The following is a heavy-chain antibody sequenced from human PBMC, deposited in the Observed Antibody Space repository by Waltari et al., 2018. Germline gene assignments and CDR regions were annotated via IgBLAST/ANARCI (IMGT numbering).Heavy chain of an antibody. CDR3: ARGGLEWFGELFDY. J-gene: IGHJ4*02. Sequence: QVQLVESGGGVVYPGGSLRLSCAASGFPFSTYAVHWVRQAPGKGLEWVAVISYDGSIKYNADSVEGRFTISRDNARNTMSLQMNSLTTEDTAVYYCARGGLEWFGELFDYWGQGTLVTVSS. D-gene: IGHD3-10*01. CDR1: GFPFSTYA. CDR2: ISYDGSIK. V-gene: IGHV3-30*01.